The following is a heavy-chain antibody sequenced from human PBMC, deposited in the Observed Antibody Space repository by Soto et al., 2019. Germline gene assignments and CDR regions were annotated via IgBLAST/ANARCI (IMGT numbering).Heavy chain of an antibody. CDR2: ISGSGGST. D-gene: IGHD3-10*01. CDR3: MMGSFDY. V-gene: IGHV3-23*01. Sequence: PGGSLRLACAAYGLTCSSYAMSCVRQAPGKGLEWVSAISGSGGSTYYADSVKGRFTISRDNSKNTLYLQMNSLRAEDTAVYYCMMGSFDYWGQGTLVTVSS. CDR1: GLTCSSYA. J-gene: IGHJ4*02.